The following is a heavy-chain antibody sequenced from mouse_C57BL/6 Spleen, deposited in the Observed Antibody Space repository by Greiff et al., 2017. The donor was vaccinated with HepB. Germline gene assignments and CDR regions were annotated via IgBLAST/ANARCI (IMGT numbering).Heavy chain of an antibody. CDR3: ARGAIVTTRYFDV. J-gene: IGHJ1*03. CDR1: GYAFSSSW. D-gene: IGHD2-5*01. CDR2: IYPGDGDT. V-gene: IGHV1-82*01. Sequence: VQLQQSGPELVKPGASVKISCKASGYAFSSSWMNWVKQRPGTGLEWIGRIYPGDGDTNYNGKFKGKATLTADKSSSTAYMQLSSLTSEDSAVYFWARGAIVTTRYFDVWGTGTTVTVSS.